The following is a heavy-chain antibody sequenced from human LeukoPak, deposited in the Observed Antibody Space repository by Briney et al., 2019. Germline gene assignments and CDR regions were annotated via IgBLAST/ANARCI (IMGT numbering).Heavy chain of an antibody. CDR1: GYTFTGYY. CDR2: IIPIFGTA. D-gene: IGHD3-22*01. Sequence: SVKVSCKASGYTFTGYYMHWVRQAPGQGLEWMGGIIPIFGTANYAQKFQGRVTITADESTSTAYMELSSLRSEDTAVYYCARNYQSSGYFQFDYWGQGTLVTVSS. CDR3: ARNYQSSGYFQFDY. J-gene: IGHJ4*02. V-gene: IGHV1-69*13.